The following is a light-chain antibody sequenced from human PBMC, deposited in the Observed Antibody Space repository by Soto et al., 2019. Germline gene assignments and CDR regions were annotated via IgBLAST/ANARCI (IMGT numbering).Light chain of an antibody. Sequence: QSALTQPASVSGSPGQSITISCTGTSSEVGSYNLVSWYQQHPGKAPELMIYEGSKRPSGVSNRFSGSKSGNTASLTISGLKAEDEADYYCCSYAGSSTLYVFGTGTKLTVL. V-gene: IGLV2-23*01. CDR3: CSYAGSSTLYV. J-gene: IGLJ1*01. CDR1: SSEVGSYNL. CDR2: EGS.